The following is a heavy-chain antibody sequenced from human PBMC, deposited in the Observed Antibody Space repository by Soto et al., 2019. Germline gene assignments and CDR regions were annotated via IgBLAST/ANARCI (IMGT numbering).Heavy chain of an antibody. D-gene: IGHD2-15*01. CDR2: IIPILGIA. CDR1: GGTFSSYT. V-gene: IGHV1-69*08. CDR3: ARDQPTVVVAASWGWVDP. Sequence: QVQLVQSGAEVKKPGSSVKVSCKASGGTFSSYTISWVRQAPGQGLEWMGRIIPILGIANYAQKFQGRVTITADKSTSTAYMELSSLRSEDTAVYYCARDQPTVVVAASWGWVDPWGQGTLVTVSS. J-gene: IGHJ5*02.